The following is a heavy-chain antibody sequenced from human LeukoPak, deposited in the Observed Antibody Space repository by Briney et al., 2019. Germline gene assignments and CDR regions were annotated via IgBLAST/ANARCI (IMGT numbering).Heavy chain of an antibody. Sequence: GGSLRLSCAASGFTFRSYWMSWVRQAPGKGLEWVANIKLDGSEKYYVDSVKGRFTISRDNAKNSLYLQMNSLRVEDTAVYFCARDGVAGTEYWGQGTLVTVSS. CDR2: IKLDGSEK. CDR3: ARDGVAGTEY. J-gene: IGHJ4*02. D-gene: IGHD6-19*01. V-gene: IGHV3-7*01. CDR1: GFTFRSYW.